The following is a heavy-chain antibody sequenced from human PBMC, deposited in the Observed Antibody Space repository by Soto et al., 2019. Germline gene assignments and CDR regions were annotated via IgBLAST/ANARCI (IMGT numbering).Heavy chain of an antibody. CDR2: INFRGDNT. D-gene: IGHD1-26*01. CDR3: AKLGTMGVFDN. V-gene: IGHV3-23*01. CDR1: GFTFSSYA. Sequence: EVQLLESGGGLVPPGGSLRLSCAASGFTFSSYAMSWVRQAPGKGLEWLAGINFRGDNTYYADSVKGRFTLSRDNSRKRLDLQMNSLKVEDTALYYCAKLGTMGVFDNWGQGTLLTISS. J-gene: IGHJ4*02.